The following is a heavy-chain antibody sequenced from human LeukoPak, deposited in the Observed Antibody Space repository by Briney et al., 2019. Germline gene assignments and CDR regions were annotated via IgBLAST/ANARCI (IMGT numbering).Heavy chain of an antibody. Sequence: SETLSLTCAVSGGSISSGGYSWSWIRQPPGKGLEWIGYIYHSGSTYYNPSLKSRVTISVDRSKNQFSLKLSSVTAADRAVYYCARFGGFGEQNWFDPWGQGTLVTVSS. D-gene: IGHD3-10*01. CDR1: GGSISSGGYS. CDR3: ARFGGFGEQNWFDP. J-gene: IGHJ5*02. CDR2: IYHSGST. V-gene: IGHV4-30-2*01.